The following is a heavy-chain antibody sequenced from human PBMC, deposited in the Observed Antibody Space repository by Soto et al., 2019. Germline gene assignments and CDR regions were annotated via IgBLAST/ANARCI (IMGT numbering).Heavy chain of an antibody. CDR2: IYYSGST. J-gene: IGHJ3*02. D-gene: IGHD1-26*01. CDR1: GGSISSGGYY. Sequence: TLSLTCTVSGGSISSGGYYWSWIRQHPGKGLEWIGYIYYSGSTYYNPSLKSRVTISVDTSKNQFSLKLSSVTAADTAVYFCARDGMPPGAIHIWGQGIMVTVSS. V-gene: IGHV4-31*03. CDR3: ARDGMPPGAIHI.